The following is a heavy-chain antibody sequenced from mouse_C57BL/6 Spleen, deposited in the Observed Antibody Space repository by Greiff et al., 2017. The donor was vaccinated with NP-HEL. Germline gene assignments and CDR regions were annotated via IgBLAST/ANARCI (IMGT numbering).Heavy chain of an antibody. CDR2: IDPETGGT. CDR1: GYTFTDYE. D-gene: IGHD2-2*01. CDR3: TILYYGYDEVGYYYAMDY. V-gene: IGHV1-15*01. J-gene: IGHJ4*01. Sequence: VQLQQSGAELVRPGASVTLSCKASGYTFTDYEMHWVKQTPVHGLEWIGAIDPETGGTAYNQKFKGKAILTADKSSSTAYMEPRSLTSEDSAVYYCTILYYGYDEVGYYYAMDYWGQGTSVTVSS.